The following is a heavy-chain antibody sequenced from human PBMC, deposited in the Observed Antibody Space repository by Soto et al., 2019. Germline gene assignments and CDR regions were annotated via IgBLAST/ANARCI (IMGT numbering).Heavy chain of an antibody. D-gene: IGHD3-16*01. Sequence: GSLRLSCAASAFTSSSYAMSWVRQAPGKGLEWVSTIGGSGGSSTYYADSVKGRFTIFRDNSKNTLFLQMNSLRAEDTALYYCAKLLGDSVYCPTGYWGQGTLVTVSS. CDR3: AKLLGDSVYCPTGY. V-gene: IGHV3-23*01. J-gene: IGHJ4*02. CDR2: IGGSGGSST. CDR1: AFTSSSYA.